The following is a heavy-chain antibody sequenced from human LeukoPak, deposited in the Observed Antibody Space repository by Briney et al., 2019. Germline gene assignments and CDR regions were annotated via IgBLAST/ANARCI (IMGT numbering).Heavy chain of an antibody. J-gene: IGHJ4*02. Sequence: GGSLRLSWAASGFTFSSYVISWVRQAPGKGLEWVSGISAGGGSTYYADSVKGRFTISRDSSKNILYLQMNSLRAEDTAVYYCATIRGQYCSGGSCYGPDYWGQGTLVTVSS. V-gene: IGHV3-23*01. CDR3: ATIRGQYCSGGSCYGPDY. CDR2: ISAGGGST. CDR1: GFTFSSYV. D-gene: IGHD2-15*01.